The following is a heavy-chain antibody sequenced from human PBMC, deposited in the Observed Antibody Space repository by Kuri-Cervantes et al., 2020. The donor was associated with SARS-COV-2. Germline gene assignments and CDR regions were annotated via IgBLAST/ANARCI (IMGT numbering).Heavy chain of an antibody. V-gene: IGHV3-21*01. CDR3: ARTTYGSGSYWDDAFDI. D-gene: IGHD3-10*01. J-gene: IGHJ3*02. CDR1: GFPFSAFS. Sequence: GESLKISCAASGFPFSAFSMNWVRQAPGKGLEWVSSISGSSSYIYYVDSVKGRFTISRDNAKNSLYLQMNSLRAEDTAMYYCARTTYGSGSYWDDAFDIWGQGTMVTVSS. CDR2: ISGSSSYI.